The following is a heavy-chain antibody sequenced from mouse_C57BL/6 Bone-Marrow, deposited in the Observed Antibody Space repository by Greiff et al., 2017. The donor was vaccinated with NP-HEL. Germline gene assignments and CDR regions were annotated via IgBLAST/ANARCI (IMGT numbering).Heavy chain of an antibody. CDR2: IHPSDSDT. CDR1: GYTFTSYW. CDR3: APCSLLYWYFDV. Sequence: QVQLQQPGAELVKPGASVKVSCKASGYTFTSYWMHWVKQRPGQGLEWIGRIHPSDSDTNYTQKFKGKATLTVDKSSSTAFMQISSLTSEYSAVYYCAPCSLLYWYFDVWGTGTTVTVSS. D-gene: IGHD6-1*01. J-gene: IGHJ1*03. V-gene: IGHV1-74*01.